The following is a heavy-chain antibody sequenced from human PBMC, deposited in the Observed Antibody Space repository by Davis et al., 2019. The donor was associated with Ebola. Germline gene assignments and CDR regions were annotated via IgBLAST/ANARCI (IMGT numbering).Heavy chain of an antibody. J-gene: IGHJ4*02. V-gene: IGHV4-59*01. CDR2: ISNSGST. CDR3: ANHCGGDCFTDH. Sequence: ESLKISCAASGFTLSSYALYWVRQTPGKGLEWIGYISNSGSTKYNPSLKSRVTISADTSKNQISLNLSSVTAADTATYYCANHCGGDCFTDHWGQGTQVTVSS. CDR1: GFTLSSYA. D-gene: IGHD2-21*01.